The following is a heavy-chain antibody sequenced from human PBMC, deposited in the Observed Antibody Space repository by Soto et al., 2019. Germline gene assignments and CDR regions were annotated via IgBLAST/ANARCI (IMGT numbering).Heavy chain of an antibody. D-gene: IGHD4-17*01. Sequence: PSETLSLTCAVSGYSISSGYYWGWMRQTPGKGLEWIASIYHSGSTYYNPSLKSRVTISVDTSKNQFSLKLTSVTAADTAVYYCARGAATVTPGWFDPWGQGIMVTVSS. CDR1: GYSISSGYY. CDR2: IYHSGST. J-gene: IGHJ5*02. CDR3: ARGAATVTPGWFDP. V-gene: IGHV4-38-2*01.